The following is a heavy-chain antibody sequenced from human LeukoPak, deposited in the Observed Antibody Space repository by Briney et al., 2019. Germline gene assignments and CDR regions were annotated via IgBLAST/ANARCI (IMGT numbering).Heavy chain of an antibody. D-gene: IGHD3-10*01. CDR3: ARDLGRRSGAFDI. V-gene: IGHV4-59*01. CDR2: IYYSGTT. CDR1: GGSISSYY. J-gene: IGHJ3*02. Sequence: PSETLSLTCTVSGGSISSYYWSWIRQPPGKGLEWIGYIYYSGTTNYNPSLKSRVTISVDTSKNQFSLKLSSVTAADTAVYYCARDLGRRSGAFDIWGQGTMVTVSS.